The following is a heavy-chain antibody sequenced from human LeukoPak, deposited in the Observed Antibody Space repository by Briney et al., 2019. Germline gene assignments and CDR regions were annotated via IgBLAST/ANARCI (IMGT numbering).Heavy chain of an antibody. CDR2: IYYSGST. J-gene: IGHJ4*02. CDR3: ARDFSSSWSENFDY. V-gene: IGHV4-39*07. Sequence: PSETLSLACTVSGGSISSSSYYWGWIRQPPGKGLGWIGSIYYSGSTYYNPSLKSRVTISVDTSKNQFSLKLSSVTAADTAVYYCARDFSSSWSENFDYWGQGTLVTVSS. D-gene: IGHD6-13*01. CDR1: GGSISSSSYY.